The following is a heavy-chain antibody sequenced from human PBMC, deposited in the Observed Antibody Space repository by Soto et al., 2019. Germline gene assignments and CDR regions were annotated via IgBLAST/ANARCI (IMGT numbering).Heavy chain of an antibody. V-gene: IGHV3-21*01. CDR3: ARERDTMIVVVITPDAFDI. CDR1: GFTFSSYS. D-gene: IGHD3-22*01. J-gene: IGHJ3*02. Sequence: GGSLRLSCAASGFTFSSYSMNWVRQAPGKGLEWVSSISSSSSYIYYADSVKGRFTISRDNAKNSLYLQMNSLRAEDTAVYYCARERDTMIVVVITPDAFDIWGQGTMVTVSS. CDR2: ISSSSSYI.